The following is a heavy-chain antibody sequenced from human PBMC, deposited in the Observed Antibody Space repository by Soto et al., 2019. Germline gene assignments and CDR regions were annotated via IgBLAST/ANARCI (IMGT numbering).Heavy chain of an antibody. V-gene: IGHV4-59*01. CDR2: IYYSGST. CDR3: ARGRGYSYGYLTYFDY. Sequence: SETLSLTCTVSGGSISSYYWSWIRQPPGKGLEWIGYIYYSGSTNYNPSFKSRVTISVDTSKNQFSLKLSSVTAADTAVYYCARGRGYSYGYLTYFDYWGQGTLVTVSS. J-gene: IGHJ4*02. D-gene: IGHD5-18*01. CDR1: GGSISSYY.